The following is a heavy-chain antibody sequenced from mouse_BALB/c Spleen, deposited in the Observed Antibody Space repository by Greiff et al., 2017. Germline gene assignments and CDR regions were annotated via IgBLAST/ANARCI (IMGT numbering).Heavy chain of an antibody. CDR1: GYTFTSYW. CDR3: ARVYYDYSYAMDY. J-gene: IGHJ4*01. V-gene: IGHV1-87*01. D-gene: IGHD2-4*01. Sequence: VQLQESGAELARPGASVKLSCKASGYTFTSYWMQWVKQRPGQGLEWIGAIYPGDGDTRYTQKFKGKATLTADKSSSTAYMQLSSLASEDSAVYYCARVYYDYSYAMDYWGQGTSVTVSS. CDR2: IYPGDGDT.